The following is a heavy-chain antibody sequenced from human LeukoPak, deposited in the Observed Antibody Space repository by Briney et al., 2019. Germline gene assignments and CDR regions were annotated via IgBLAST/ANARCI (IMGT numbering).Heavy chain of an antibody. J-gene: IGHJ6*03. CDR2: ISAYNGNT. CDR1: GYTFTSYG. Sequence: GASVKVSCKASGYTFTSYGISWVRQAPGQGLEWMGWISAYNGNTNYAQKLQGRVTMTTDTSTSTAYMELRSLRSDDTAVYYCARDDCLVAVAGGRYYYYYMDVWGKGTTVTVSS. CDR3: ARDDCLVAVAGGRYYYYYMDV. V-gene: IGHV1-18*01. D-gene: IGHD6-19*01.